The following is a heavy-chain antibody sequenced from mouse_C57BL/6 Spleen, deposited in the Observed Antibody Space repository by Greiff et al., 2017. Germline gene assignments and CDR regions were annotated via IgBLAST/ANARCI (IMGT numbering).Heavy chain of an antibody. J-gene: IGHJ3*01. CDR2: INPNYGTT. Sequence: EVKLMESGPELVKPGASVKISCKASGYSFTDYNMNWVKQSNGQSLEWIGVINPNYGTTSYNQQFKGKATLTVDQSTSTAYMQLNSLTSEDSAVYYCARSADYAFAYWGQGTLVTVSA. V-gene: IGHV1-39*01. CDR1: GYSFTDYN. D-gene: IGHD1-1*01. CDR3: ARSADYAFAY.